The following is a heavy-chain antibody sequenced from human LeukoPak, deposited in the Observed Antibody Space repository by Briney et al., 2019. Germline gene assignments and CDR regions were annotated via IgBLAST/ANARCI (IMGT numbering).Heavy chain of an antibody. V-gene: IGHV3-33*01. J-gene: IGHJ2*01. D-gene: IGHD3/OR15-3a*01. CDR2: IWYDGSNK. CDR1: GFTFSSYG. Sequence: GGSLRLSCAASGFTFSSYGMHWVRQAPGKGLEWVAVIWYDGSNKYYADSVKGRFTISRDNSKNTLYLQMNSLRAEDTAVYYCARVDWSSYWYFDLWGRGTLVTVSS. CDR3: ARVDWSSYWYFDL.